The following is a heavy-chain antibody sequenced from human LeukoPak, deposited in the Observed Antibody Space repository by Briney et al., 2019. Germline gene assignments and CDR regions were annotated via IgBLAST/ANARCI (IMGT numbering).Heavy chain of an antibody. CDR1: GFTFSSYW. D-gene: IGHD6-13*01. Sequence: GGSLRLSCAASGFTFSSYWMSWVRQAPGKGLEWVSVISGGGSATYYVDSVKGRFTISRDNSKNTLYLQMNSLRAEDTAVYYCAKDFIGTAGTTFFDFWGQGTLVTVSS. J-gene: IGHJ4*02. CDR2: ISGGGSAT. V-gene: IGHV3-23*01. CDR3: AKDFIGTAGTTFFDF.